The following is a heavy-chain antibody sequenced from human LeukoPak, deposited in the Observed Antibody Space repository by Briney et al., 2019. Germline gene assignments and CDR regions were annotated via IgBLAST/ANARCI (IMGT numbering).Heavy chain of an antibody. V-gene: IGHV3-23*01. CDR1: GFTFSSYA. CDR3: AKTGFQWGEFFYYMDV. Sequence: GGSLRLSCAASGFTFSSYAMSWVRQAPGKGLEWVSAISGSGGSTYYADSVKGRFTISRDNSKNTLYLQMNSLIAEDTAVYYCAKTGFQWGEFFYYMDVWGIGTTVTVSS. CDR2: ISGSGGST. J-gene: IGHJ6*03. D-gene: IGHD3-16*01.